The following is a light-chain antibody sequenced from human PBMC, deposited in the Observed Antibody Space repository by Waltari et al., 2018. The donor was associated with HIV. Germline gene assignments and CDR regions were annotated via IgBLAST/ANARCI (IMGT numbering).Light chain of an antibody. J-gene: IGKJ4*01. Sequence: DIQMTQSPSSLSASVGDRVIVTCRARQNIKNYLNWYQQKAGRAPKLLLYEASTLQSGVPSRFSGSGSGTDFSLTISSLQPEDFATYYCQQTYTTPLLAFGGGTKVEI. CDR1: QNIKNY. V-gene: IGKV1-39*01. CDR3: QQTYTTPLLA. CDR2: EAS.